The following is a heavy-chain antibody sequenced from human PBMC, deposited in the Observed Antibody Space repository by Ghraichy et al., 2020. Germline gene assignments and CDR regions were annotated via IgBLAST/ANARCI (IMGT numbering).Heavy chain of an antibody. CDR1: GFMFDDYA. CDR3: AKSGLNYTDSSGLEALDI. J-gene: IGHJ3*02. D-gene: IGHD3-22*01. V-gene: IGHV3-9*01. Sequence: GGSLRLSYAASGFMFDDYAMHWVRQAPGKGLEWVSGIGWNSGTIGYADSVKGRFTISRDNAKNSLYLQMNSLRLEDTAFYYCAKSGLNYTDSSGLEALDIWGQGTMVTVSS. CDR2: IGWNSGTI.